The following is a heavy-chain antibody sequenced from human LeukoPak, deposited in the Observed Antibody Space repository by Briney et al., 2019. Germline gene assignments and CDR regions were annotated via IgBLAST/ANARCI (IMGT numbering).Heavy chain of an antibody. CDR2: IWYDGSNK. J-gene: IGHJ6*02. CDR1: GFTFSSYW. Sequence: GGSLRLSCAASGFTFSSYWMNWARQAPGKGLEWVAVIWYDGSNKYYADSVKGRITISRDNSKNTLYLQMNSLRAEDTAVYYCAREYSSGYYYGMDVWGQGTTVTVSS. V-gene: IGHV3-33*08. CDR3: AREYSSGYYYGMDV. D-gene: IGHD2-15*01.